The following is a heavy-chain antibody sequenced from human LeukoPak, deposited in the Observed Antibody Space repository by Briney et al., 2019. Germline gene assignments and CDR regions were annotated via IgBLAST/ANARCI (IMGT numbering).Heavy chain of an antibody. V-gene: IGHV1-8*03. Sequence: ASVKVSCKASGGTFSSYAINWVRQATGQGLEWMGWMNPNSGNTGYAQKFQGRVTITRNTSISTAYMELSSLRSEDTAVYYCARGGGVQRLGDAFDIWGQGTMVTVSS. CDR3: ARGGGVQRLGDAFDI. D-gene: IGHD3-10*01. CDR2: MNPNSGNT. J-gene: IGHJ3*02. CDR1: GGTFSSYA.